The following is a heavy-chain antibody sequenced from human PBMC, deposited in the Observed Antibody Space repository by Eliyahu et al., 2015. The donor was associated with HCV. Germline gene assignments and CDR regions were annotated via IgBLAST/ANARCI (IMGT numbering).Heavy chain of an antibody. Sequence: QVQLVESGGGVVQPGRSLRLSCAASGFTFSSYGMHWVRQAPGKGLEWVAVISYDGSNKYYADSVKGRFTISRDNSKNTLYLQMNSLRAEDTAVYYCAKGAEYYDFWGGSYYYYGMDVWGQGTTVTVSS. D-gene: IGHD3-3*01. V-gene: IGHV3-30*18. CDR3: AKGAEYYDFWGGSYYYYGMDV. CDR1: GFTFSSYG. CDR2: ISYDGSNK. J-gene: IGHJ6*02.